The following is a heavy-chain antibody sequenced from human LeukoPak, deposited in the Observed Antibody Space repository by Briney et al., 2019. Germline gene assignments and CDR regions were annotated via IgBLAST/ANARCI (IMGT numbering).Heavy chain of an antibody. Sequence: GGSLRLSCAASGFTFSSYAMSWVRQAPGKGLEWVSAISGSGGSTYYADSVKGRFTISRDNSKNTLYLQMNSLRAEDTAVYYCAKVESYSNYVFDASDIWGQGTMVTVSS. CDR3: AKVESYSNYVFDASDI. J-gene: IGHJ3*02. D-gene: IGHD4-11*01. V-gene: IGHV3-23*01. CDR1: GFTFSSYA. CDR2: ISGSGGST.